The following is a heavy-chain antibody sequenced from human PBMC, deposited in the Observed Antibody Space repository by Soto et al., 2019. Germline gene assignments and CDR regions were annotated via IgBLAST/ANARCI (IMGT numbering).Heavy chain of an antibody. D-gene: IGHD2-15*01. CDR1: GGSISNYY. CDR3: ARASVGPPGGGSWIMPFDF. CDR2: IYPGGST. V-gene: IGHV4-4*07. Sequence: SETLSLTCSVSGGSISNYYWSWIRQSAGKGLEWVGRIYPGGSTNYNPSLKSRGTMLVDTSKNQVYLRLTSVTAADTAVYYCARASVGPPGGGSWIMPFDFWGQGTRVTVSS. J-gene: IGHJ4*02.